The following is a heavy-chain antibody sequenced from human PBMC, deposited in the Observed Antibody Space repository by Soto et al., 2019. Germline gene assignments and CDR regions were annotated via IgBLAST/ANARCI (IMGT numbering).Heavy chain of an antibody. D-gene: IGHD5-18*01. J-gene: IGHJ6*02. V-gene: IGHV1-46*01. Sequence: VASVKVSCKASGYTFTSYYMHWVRQAPGQGLEWMGIINPSGGSTSYAQKFQGRVTMTRDTSTSTVYMELSSLRSEDTAVYYCAREATIQLWLNYYYYGMDVWGQGTTVTVSS. CDR3: AREATIQLWLNYYYYGMDV. CDR1: GYTFTSYY. CDR2: INPSGGST.